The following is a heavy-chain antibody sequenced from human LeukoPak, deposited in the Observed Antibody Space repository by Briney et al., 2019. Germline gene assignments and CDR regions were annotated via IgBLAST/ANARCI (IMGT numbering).Heavy chain of an antibody. Sequence: SETLSLTCTVSGGSISSSSYYWGWIRQPPGKGLEWIGSIYYSGSTYYNPFLKSRVTISVDTFKNQFSLKLSSVTAADTAVYYCAAYPEAELCFDPWGQGTLVTVSS. CDR2: IYYSGST. CDR3: AAYPEAELCFDP. J-gene: IGHJ5*02. CDR1: GGSISSSSYY. V-gene: IGHV4-39*01. D-gene: IGHD3-16*01.